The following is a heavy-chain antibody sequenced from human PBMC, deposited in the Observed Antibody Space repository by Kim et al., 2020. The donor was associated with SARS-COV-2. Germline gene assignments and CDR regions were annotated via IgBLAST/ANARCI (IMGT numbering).Heavy chain of an antibody. CDR2: IIDSAGTT. Sequence: GGSLRLSCAASGYTFSSYGMSWVRQAPGKGLEWVSGIIDSAGTTHYADSVKGRFTVSRDNSKDTPYLQMNSLRGEDTAVYYCATDSSDYQWVGLDYWGQGTPVTASS. CDR3: ATDSSDYQWVGLDY. J-gene: IGHJ4*02. CDR1: GYTFSSYG. V-gene: IGHV3-23*01. D-gene: IGHD6-19*01.